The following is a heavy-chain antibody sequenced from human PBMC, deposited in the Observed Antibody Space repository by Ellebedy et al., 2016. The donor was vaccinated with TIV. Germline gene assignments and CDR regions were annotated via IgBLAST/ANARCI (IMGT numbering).Heavy chain of an antibody. CDR2: IIPIFGTA. Sequence: AASVKVSCKASAGTFSSYAISWVRQAAGQGLEWMVGIIPIFGTANYAQKFQGRVTITADESTSTAYMELSSLRSEDTAVYYCARCIDGYNLYYYYGMEVWGQGTTVTVSS. J-gene: IGHJ6*02. CDR3: ARCIDGYNLYYYYGMEV. CDR1: AGTFSSYA. V-gene: IGHV1-69*13. D-gene: IGHD5-24*01.